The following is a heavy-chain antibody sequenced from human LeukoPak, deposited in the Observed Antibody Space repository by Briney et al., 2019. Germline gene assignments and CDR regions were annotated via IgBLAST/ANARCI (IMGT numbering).Heavy chain of an antibody. Sequence: ASLKVSCTASDYTFSNYGITWVRQAPGQGLEWMGPISGYNANTHYAQRFQDRLKVTIDTSTKTAYMELRSLRSDDTAVYFCARDGGAYGDYYAYWGQGTPVTVSS. V-gene: IGHV1-18*01. CDR1: DYTFSNYG. J-gene: IGHJ4*02. CDR3: ARDGGAYGDYYAY. D-gene: IGHD5-12*01. CDR2: ISGYNANT.